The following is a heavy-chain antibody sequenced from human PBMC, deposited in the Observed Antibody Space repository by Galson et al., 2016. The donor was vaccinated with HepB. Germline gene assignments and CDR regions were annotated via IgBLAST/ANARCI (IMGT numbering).Heavy chain of an antibody. CDR3: ARTTSAGTLDS. J-gene: IGHJ4*02. D-gene: IGHD6-13*01. CDR2: VYHRGST. Sequence: SETLSLTCAVSGASITNNNWWSWVRQPPGKGLEWIGEVYHRGSTNYNPSLKSRVTISVDKSKNQFSLNVNSVTAADTAVYYCARTTSAGTLDSWGQGTLVTVSS. V-gene: IGHV4-4*02. CDR1: GASITNNNW.